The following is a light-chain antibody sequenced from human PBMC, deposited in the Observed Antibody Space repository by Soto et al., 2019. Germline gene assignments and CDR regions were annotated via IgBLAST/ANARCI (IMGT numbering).Light chain of an antibody. Sequence: QSVLTQPPSASGSPGQSVTISCTGTSSDVGGYNYVSWYQQHPGKAPKLMIYEVSKRPSGVPDRFSGPKSGNTASLTVSGLQAEDEADYYCSSYAGSKGVFGTGTKVTVL. CDR2: EVS. J-gene: IGLJ1*01. CDR3: SSYAGSKGV. V-gene: IGLV2-8*01. CDR1: SSDVGGYNY.